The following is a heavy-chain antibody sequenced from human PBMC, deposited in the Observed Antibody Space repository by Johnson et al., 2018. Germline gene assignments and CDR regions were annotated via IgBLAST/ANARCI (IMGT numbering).Heavy chain of an antibody. Sequence: EVQLVESGGGLVQPGGSLKLSCAASGFTFSGSAMHWVRQASGKGLEWVGRIRSKANSYATAYAASVKGRFTISRDVSKNTAYLQMNSLKTEDTAVYYCTRPPLGVTIFGVVTDDAFDIWGQGTMVTVSS. J-gene: IGHJ3*02. CDR1: GFTFSGSA. CDR2: IRSKANSYAT. V-gene: IGHV3-73*01. D-gene: IGHD3-3*01. CDR3: TRPPLGVTIFGVVTDDAFDI.